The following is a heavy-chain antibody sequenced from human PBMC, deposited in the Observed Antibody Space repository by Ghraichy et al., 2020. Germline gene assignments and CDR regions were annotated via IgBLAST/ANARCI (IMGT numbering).Heavy chain of an antibody. D-gene: IGHD2-2*01. CDR2: ISSSSSTI. J-gene: IGHJ5*02. CDR3: ARSPSGYQLPRFDP. CDR1: GFTFSSYS. Sequence: GESLNISCAASGFTFSSYSMNWVRQAPGKGLEWVSYISSSSSTIYYADSVKGRFTISRDNAKNSLYLQMNSLRDEDTAVYYCARSPSGYQLPRFDPWGQGTLVTVSS. V-gene: IGHV3-48*02.